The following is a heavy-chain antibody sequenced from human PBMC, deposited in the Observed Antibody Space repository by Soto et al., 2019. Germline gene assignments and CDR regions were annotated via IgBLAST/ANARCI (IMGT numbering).Heavy chain of an antibody. CDR3: ASGGRRSPGMDV. D-gene: IGHD3-10*01. CDR2: IYHSGST. J-gene: IGHJ6*02. Sequence: QVQLQESGPGLVKPSQTLSLTCTVSGGSISSGGYYWSWIRQHPGKGLEWIGYIYHSGSTYYNPSAKSRVTIIADTSKNQLSTKPRSVTDADTAVYYCASGGRRSPGMDVWGHGTTVTVSS. CDR1: GGSISSGGYY. V-gene: IGHV4-31*03.